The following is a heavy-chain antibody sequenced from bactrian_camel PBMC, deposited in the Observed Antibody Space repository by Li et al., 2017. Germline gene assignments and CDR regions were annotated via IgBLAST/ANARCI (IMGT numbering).Heavy chain of an antibody. J-gene: IGHJ4*01. Sequence: HVQLVESGGGSVQAGGSLRLSCIISGYTHSSCMGWFRQVPGKKREGVATIDTDGMTTYADSVKGRLTILRDSAENTLYLQMDSLKPDDSAMYYCAALQSACRSPSNSPPPSASMYTVWGQGTQVTVS. D-gene: IGHD1*01. CDR3: AALQSACRSPSNSPPPSASMYTV. CDR2: IDTDGMT. V-gene: IGHV3S9*01. CDR1: GYTHSSC.